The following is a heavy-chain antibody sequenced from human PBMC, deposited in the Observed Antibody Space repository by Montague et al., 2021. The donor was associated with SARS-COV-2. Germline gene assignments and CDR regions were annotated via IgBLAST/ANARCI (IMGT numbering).Heavy chain of an antibody. CDR3: ARVPDSGTYWSGGY. Sequence: SETLSLTCTVSGGSISSTSYYWGWVRQPPGKGLEWIGSIYHSGSAYYXXXLKSRVTISIDTSKNQFSLKLSSVTAADTAVYYCARVPDSGTYWSGGYWGQGTLVTVSS. J-gene: IGHJ4*02. CDR1: GGSISSTSYY. CDR2: IYHSGSA. D-gene: IGHD1-26*01. V-gene: IGHV4-39*07.